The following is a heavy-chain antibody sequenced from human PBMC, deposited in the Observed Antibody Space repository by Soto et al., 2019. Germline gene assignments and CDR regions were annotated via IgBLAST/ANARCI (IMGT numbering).Heavy chain of an antibody. CDR1: GFTFSTYW. CDR3: ARVGGRSSLGSDS. CDR2: INSDGSST. Sequence: EVQLVESGGGLVQPGGSLRLSCAASGFTFSTYWMHWVRQAPGKGLIWVSRINSDGSSTSYADSVKGRFTISRDNAKNKLYLQMNSLRAEDTAVYYCARVGGRSSLGSDSWGQGTLVTVSS. V-gene: IGHV3-74*01. J-gene: IGHJ4*02.